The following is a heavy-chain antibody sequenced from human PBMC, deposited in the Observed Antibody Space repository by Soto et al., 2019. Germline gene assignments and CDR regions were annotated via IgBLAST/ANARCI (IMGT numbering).Heavy chain of an antibody. CDR2: CSTNSDYR. CDR3: AREDGYCTTTSCSNWFDP. V-gene: IGHV1-18*04. CDR1: GYRFTTYR. Sequence: GASVKVSCKASGYRFTTYRITWVRQAPGQGLEWMGSCSTNSDYRKYAQKFQDRVTMTTDASTTTAYMELRSLRSDDTAVYFCAREDGYCTTTSCSNWFDPWGQGSQVTVSS. D-gene: IGHD2-8*01. J-gene: IGHJ5*02.